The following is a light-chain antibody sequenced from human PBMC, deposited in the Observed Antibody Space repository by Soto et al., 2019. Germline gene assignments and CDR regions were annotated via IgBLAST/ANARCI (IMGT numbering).Light chain of an antibody. CDR3: VLYMGSGIWV. V-gene: IGLV8-61*01. J-gene: IGLJ3*02. CDR2: STN. CDR1: SGSVSTRYY. Sequence: QTVVTQEPSLSVSPGWTVTLTCGLTSGSVSTRYYPSWYQQTPGQAPRTLLYSTNTRSSGVHDRFSGSILGNMAALTITGAQADDECNYSCVLYMGSGIWVFGGGTKLTVL.